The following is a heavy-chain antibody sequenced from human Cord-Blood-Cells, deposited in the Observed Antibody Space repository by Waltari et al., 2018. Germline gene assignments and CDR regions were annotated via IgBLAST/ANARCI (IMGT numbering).Heavy chain of an antibody. D-gene: IGHD1-20*01. Sequence: EVQLVESGGGLVQPGRSLRLSCAASGFTFDAYPMHWVRQAPGKGLEWVSGISWNSGSIGYADSVKGRFTISRDNAKNSLYLQMNSLRAEDTALYYCAKESNWSEFDYWGQGTLVTVSS. CDR3: AKESNWSEFDY. CDR1: GFTFDAYP. CDR2: ISWNSGSI. V-gene: IGHV3-9*01. J-gene: IGHJ4*02.